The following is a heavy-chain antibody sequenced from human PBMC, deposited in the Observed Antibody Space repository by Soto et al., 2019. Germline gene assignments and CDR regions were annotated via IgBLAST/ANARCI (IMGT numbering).Heavy chain of an antibody. CDR3: VKVLARGVGVPRFYFDS. CDR2: INADGTST. Sequence: GGSLRLSCAASGFTFSNSWMHWVRQVSGKGLEWVSRINADGTSTSYADSVKGRFTISRDNAKNTLYLHVNSLRAEDTAVYYCVKVLARGVGVPRFYFDSWGQGALVTVYS. D-gene: IGHD2-2*01. V-gene: IGHV3-74*01. CDR1: GFTFSNSW. J-gene: IGHJ4*02.